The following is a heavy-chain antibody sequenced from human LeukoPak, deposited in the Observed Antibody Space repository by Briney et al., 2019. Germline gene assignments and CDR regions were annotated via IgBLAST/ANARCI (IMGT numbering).Heavy chain of an antibody. V-gene: IGHV1-3*01. J-gene: IGHJ6*02. D-gene: IGHD7-27*01. Sequence: GASVKLSCKASGYTFTTYAMHWVRQAPGQRREWVGWINVGNGNTKYSQKFQGRVTLIKDTSASTTYMELSGLRSEDTAVYYCATTGELGYYYYNGMDVWGQGTTVTVSS. CDR3: ATTGELGYYYYNGMDV. CDR2: INVGNGNT. CDR1: GYTFTTYA.